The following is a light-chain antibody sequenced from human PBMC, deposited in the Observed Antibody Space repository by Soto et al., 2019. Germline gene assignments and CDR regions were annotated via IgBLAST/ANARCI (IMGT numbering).Light chain of an antibody. CDR3: QQYGTSPPIT. CDR2: AAS. CDR1: QSVSSNY. Sequence: EIVLTQSPDTLSLSPGERATLSCRASQSVSSNYLAWYQQRSGQAPRLLIYAASSRATGIPDRFSGSASGTDFTLIISRLEPEDFAVYYCQQYGTSPPITFGQGTRLEIK. V-gene: IGKV3-20*01. J-gene: IGKJ5*01.